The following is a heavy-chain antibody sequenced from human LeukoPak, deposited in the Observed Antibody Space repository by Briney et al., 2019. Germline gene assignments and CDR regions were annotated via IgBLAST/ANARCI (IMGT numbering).Heavy chain of an antibody. CDR1: GFTFSNYA. V-gene: IGHV3-23*01. Sequence: GGSLRLSCAASGFTFSNYAMSWVRQAPGKGPEWVSTISGSGGSTYYADSVKGRFTISRDNAKNSGYLQMNSLRDADTAVYYCARGWSGPLPDVWGQGTTVTVSS. J-gene: IGHJ6*02. D-gene: IGHD3-3*01. CDR2: ISGSGGST. CDR3: ARGWSGPLPDV.